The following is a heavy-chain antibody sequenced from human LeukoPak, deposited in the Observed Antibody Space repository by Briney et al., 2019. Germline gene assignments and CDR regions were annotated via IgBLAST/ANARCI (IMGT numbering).Heavy chain of an antibody. D-gene: IGHD6-19*01. CDR2: IYPGDSDT. V-gene: IGHV5-51*01. Sequence: GESLKISCKGSGYSFTSYWIGWVRQMLGKGLEWMVIIYPGDSDTRYSPSFQGQVTISADKSISTAYLQWSSLKASDTAMYYCARLIAVAAPGIAYWGQGTLVTVSS. CDR3: ARLIAVAAPGIAY. J-gene: IGHJ4*02. CDR1: GYSFTSYW.